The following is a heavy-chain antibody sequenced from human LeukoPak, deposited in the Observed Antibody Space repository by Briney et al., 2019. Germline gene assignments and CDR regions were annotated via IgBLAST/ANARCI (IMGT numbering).Heavy chain of an antibody. CDR2: INHSGST. CDR1: GGSFSGYY. CDR3: RSYALRYYYYYYMDV. V-gene: IGHV4-34*01. D-gene: IGHD2-2*01. J-gene: IGHJ6*03. Sequence: SETLSLTCAVYGGSFSGYYWSWIRQPPGKGLEWIGEINHSGSTNYNPSLKSRVTISVDTSKNQFSLKLSSVTAADTAVYYCRSYALRYYYYYYMDVWGKGTTVTISS.